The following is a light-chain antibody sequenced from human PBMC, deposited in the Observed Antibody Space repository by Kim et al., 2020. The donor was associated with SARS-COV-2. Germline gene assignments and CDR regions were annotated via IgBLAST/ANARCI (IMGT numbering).Light chain of an antibody. CDR2: WAS. V-gene: IGKV4-1*01. J-gene: IGKJ2*03. Sequence: RATLNCNSSQTVLYNSNNKNYVAWYQQKPGQAPKLLIYWASIRESGVSDRFSGSGSETDFTLTISSLQAEDVAVYYCQQYYSTPPSFGQGTKLEIK. CDR1: QTVLYNSNNKNY. CDR3: QQYYSTPPS.